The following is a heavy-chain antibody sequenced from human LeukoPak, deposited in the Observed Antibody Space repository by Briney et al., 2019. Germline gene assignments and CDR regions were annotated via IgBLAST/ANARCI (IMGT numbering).Heavy chain of an antibody. CDR1: GFTFSSYW. D-gene: IGHD3-16*01. J-gene: IGHJ6*03. V-gene: IGHV3-74*01. CDR3: ARGASDTFDYYYYMDV. CDR2: INSDGSST. Sequence: GGSLRLSCAASGFTFSSYWMHWVRQAPGKGLVWVSRINSDGSSTSYADSVKGRFTISRDSSRNTLSLQMNSLRVDDTAVYYCARGASDTFDYYYYMDVWGKGTTVTVSS.